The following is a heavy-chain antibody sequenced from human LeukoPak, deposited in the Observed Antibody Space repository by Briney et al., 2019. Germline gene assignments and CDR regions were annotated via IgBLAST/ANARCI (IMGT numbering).Heavy chain of an antibody. V-gene: IGHV4-61*02. CDR3: ARVGGSIRPHWFDP. CDR2: IYTSGST. Sequence: SQTLSLTCTVSGGSISSGSYYWSWIRQPAGKGLEWIGRIYTSGSTNYNPSLKSRVTISVDTSKNQFSLKLSSVTAADTAVYYCARVGGSIRPHWFDPWGQGTLVTVSS. D-gene: IGHD2-15*01. CDR1: GGSISSGSYY. J-gene: IGHJ5*02.